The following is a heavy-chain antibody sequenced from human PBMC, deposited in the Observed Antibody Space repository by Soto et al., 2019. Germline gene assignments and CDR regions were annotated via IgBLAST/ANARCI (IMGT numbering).Heavy chain of an antibody. D-gene: IGHD1-26*01. CDR1: GFIFENFG. J-gene: IGHJ5*02. V-gene: IGHV3-23*01. CDR3: AKNQGVELVPLATVDWFDP. Sequence: PGGTLRLSSAASGFIFENFGMSWVRQAPGKGLEWISSISGSGFKKYYADTVKGRFTISRDNSKSTMYVELNNLSAEDTAVYHCAKNQGVELVPLATVDWFDPWGQGSVVTVSS. CDR2: ISGSGFKK.